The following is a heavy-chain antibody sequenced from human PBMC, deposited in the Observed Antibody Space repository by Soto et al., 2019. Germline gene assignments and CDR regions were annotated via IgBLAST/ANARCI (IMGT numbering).Heavy chain of an antibody. CDR1: GGSISSGGYS. CDR2: IYHSGTT. Sequence: QLQLQESGSGLVKPSQTLSLTCAVSGGSISSGGYSWSWFRQPPGKGLEWIGYIYHSGTTYYNPSPXSXXTISVDRSKNQFSLKLSSVTAADTAVYYCARVPAPWGQGTLVTVSS. J-gene: IGHJ4*02. CDR3: ARVPAP. V-gene: IGHV4-30-2*01.